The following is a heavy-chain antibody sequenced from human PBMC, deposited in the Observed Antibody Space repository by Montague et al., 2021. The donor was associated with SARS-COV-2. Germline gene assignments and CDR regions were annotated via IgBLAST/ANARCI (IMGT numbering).Heavy chain of an antibody. D-gene: IGHD3-10*01. J-gene: IGHJ4*02. CDR3: AHRGMIRGLIFDS. V-gene: IGHV2-5*01. CDR1: GFSLRSDDEG. CDR2: IYCNGDK. Sequence: PALVKPTQTLTLTCTFSGFSLRSDDEGVAWIRQSPGQALEWLAVIYCNGDKRYSLSLQRRLTITKDTSENQVVLTMTNMDPVDTATYYCAHRGMIRGLIFDSWGQGTLVTVSS.